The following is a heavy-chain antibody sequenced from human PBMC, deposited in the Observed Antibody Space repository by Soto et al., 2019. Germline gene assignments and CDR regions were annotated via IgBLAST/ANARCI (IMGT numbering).Heavy chain of an antibody. V-gene: IGHV3-21*01. Sequence: EVQLMESGGGLVKPGGSLRLSCVASGVTFITYSMNWVRQAPGKGLEWVSCISSTGSYIFYADSMKGRFTISRDNAKNSLFLQINSLTAEDTAVYYCSRTPSSNIVATIVADYWGQGTLVTVSS. CDR1: GVTFITYS. CDR2: ISSTGSYI. CDR3: SRTPSSNIVATIVADY. J-gene: IGHJ4*02. D-gene: IGHD5-12*01.